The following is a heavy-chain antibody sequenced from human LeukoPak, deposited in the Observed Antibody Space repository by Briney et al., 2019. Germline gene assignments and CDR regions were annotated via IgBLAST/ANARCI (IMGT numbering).Heavy chain of an antibody. CDR3: ARGGDYGDYDFDY. J-gene: IGHJ4*02. CDR1: GYTFTSYY. D-gene: IGHD4-17*01. V-gene: IGHV1-2*02. Sequence: GASVKVSCKASGYTFTSYYMHWVRQAPGQGLEWMGWINPNSGGTNYAQKFQGRVTMTRDTSISTAYMELSRLRSDDTAVYYCARGGDYGDYDFDYWGQGTLVTVSS. CDR2: INPNSGGT.